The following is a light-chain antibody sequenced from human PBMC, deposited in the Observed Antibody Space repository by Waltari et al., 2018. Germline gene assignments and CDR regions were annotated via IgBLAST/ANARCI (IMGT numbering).Light chain of an antibody. Sequence: EIVLTQSPATLSLSPGERATLSCRASQSVRTYLAWYQQKPGQAPRHLIYDAATRATAIPARFSGSGSGTDFTLTISSLEPEDFAVYYCQLRSKWLRTFGQGTKVEV. CDR3: QLRSKWLRT. J-gene: IGKJ1*01. V-gene: IGKV3-11*01. CDR2: DAA. CDR1: QSVRTY.